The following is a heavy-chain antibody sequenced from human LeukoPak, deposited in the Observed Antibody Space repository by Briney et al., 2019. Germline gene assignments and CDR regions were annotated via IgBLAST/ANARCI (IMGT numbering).Heavy chain of an antibody. V-gene: IGHV4-30-4*07. CDR1: GGSISSGGYS. J-gene: IGHJ4*02. Sequence: SQTLSLTCAVSGGSISSGGYSWSWIRQPPGKGLEWIGYIYYSGSTNYNPSLKSRVTISVDTSKNQFSLKLSSVTAADTAVYYCARGDHSSIAAAYYFDYWGQGTLVTVSS. CDR3: ARGDHSSIAAAYYFDY. D-gene: IGHD6-6*01. CDR2: IYYSGST.